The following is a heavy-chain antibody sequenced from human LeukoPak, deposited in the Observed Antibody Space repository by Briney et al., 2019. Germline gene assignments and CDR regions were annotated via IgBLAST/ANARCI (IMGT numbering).Heavy chain of an antibody. CDR2: IIPIFGTA. V-gene: IGHV1-69*05. CDR1: GGTFGSYA. CDR3: ARGADCSSTSCYTASWFDP. J-gene: IGHJ5*02. D-gene: IGHD2-2*02. Sequence: GASVKVSCKASGGTFGSYAISWVRQAPGQGLEWMGGIIPIFGTANYAQKFQGRVTITTDESTSTAYMELSSLRSEDTAVYYCARGADCSSTSCYTASWFDPWGQGTLVTVSS.